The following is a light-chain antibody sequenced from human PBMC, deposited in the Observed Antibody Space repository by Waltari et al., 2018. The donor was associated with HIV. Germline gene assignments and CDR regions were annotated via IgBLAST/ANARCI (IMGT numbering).Light chain of an antibody. CDR2: VVS. Sequence: QSALTQPPSASGSPGQSVTISCTGTSSDGGGYNYVPWYQQHPGNAPNLMIYVVSKRPSGVPDRLSGSKSSNQAALTVSGLQAEDEADYYCSSYAGSNNYVVGTGTKVTVL. V-gene: IGLV2-8*01. CDR3: SSYAGSNNYV. CDR1: SSDGGGYNY. J-gene: IGLJ1*01.